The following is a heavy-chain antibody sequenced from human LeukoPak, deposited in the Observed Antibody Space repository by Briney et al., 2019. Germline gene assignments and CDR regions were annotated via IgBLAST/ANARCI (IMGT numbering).Heavy chain of an antibody. CDR3: AKDVEMATPTGY. V-gene: IGHV3-30*02. J-gene: IGHJ4*02. D-gene: IGHD5-24*01. CDR1: GFTFSSYG. Sequence: GGSLRDSCAASGFTFSSYGMHWVRQAPGKGLEWVAFIRYDGSNKYYADSVKGRFTISRDNSKNTLYLQMNSLRAEDTAVYYCAKDVEMATPTGYWGQGTLVMVSS. CDR2: IRYDGSNK.